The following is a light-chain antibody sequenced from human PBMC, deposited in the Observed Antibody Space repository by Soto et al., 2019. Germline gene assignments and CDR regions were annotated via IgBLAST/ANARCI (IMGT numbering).Light chain of an antibody. CDR3: SSYAGSNFVV. V-gene: IGLV2-8*01. CDR2: EVS. Sequence: QSALTQPPSASGSPGQSVTISCTGTSSDVGGYNYVSWYQQHPGKAPKRMIYEVSKRPSGVPDRFSGSKSGNTASLTVSGLQAEDEADYYCSSYAGSNFVVFGGVTKLTVL. J-gene: IGLJ2*01. CDR1: SSDVGGYNY.